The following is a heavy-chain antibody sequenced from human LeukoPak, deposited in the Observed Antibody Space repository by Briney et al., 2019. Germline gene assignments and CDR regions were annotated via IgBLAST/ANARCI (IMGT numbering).Heavy chain of an antibody. CDR3: AKGSAMVTDLPFFDY. V-gene: IGHV3-9*03. D-gene: IGHD5-18*01. CDR2: ISLNTGSI. CDR1: GFTFDDYA. Sequence: PGRSLTLSCAASGFTFDDYAMHWVRQAPRQGLERVSVISLNTGSIGYADSVKGRFTISRDNAKTSLYLQMNSLRTEDMALYYCAKGSAMVTDLPFFDYWGQGTLVTVSS. J-gene: IGHJ4*02.